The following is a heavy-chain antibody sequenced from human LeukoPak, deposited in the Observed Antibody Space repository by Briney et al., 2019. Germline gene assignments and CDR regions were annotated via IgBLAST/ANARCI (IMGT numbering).Heavy chain of an antibody. V-gene: IGHV3-23*01. Sequence: GGSLRLSCAAYGFTFSSYAMSWVRQAPGKGLEWVSTISAGGGSTYYADSVKGRFTISRDNSKNTLYLQMNSLRAEDTAIYYCAKDICSSTSCYRRGFDYWGQGTLVTVSS. CDR3: AKDICSSTSCYRRGFDY. D-gene: IGHD2-2*01. CDR2: ISAGGGST. CDR1: GFTFSSYA. J-gene: IGHJ4*02.